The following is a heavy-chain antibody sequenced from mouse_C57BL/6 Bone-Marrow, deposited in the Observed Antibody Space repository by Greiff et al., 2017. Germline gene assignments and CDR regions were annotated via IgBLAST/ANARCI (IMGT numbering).Heavy chain of an antibody. CDR2: INPSSGYT. CDR3: ARVLWYLLDY. J-gene: IGHJ2*01. CDR1: GYTFTSYS. D-gene: IGHD2-1*01. Sequence: VQLQQSGAELARPGASVKMSCKASGYTFTSYSMHWVKQRPGQGLEWIGFINPSSGYTKYNQKFKDKATLTADKSSSTAYMQLSSLTSEDSAVYYCARVLWYLLDYWGQGTTLTVSS. V-gene: IGHV1-4*01.